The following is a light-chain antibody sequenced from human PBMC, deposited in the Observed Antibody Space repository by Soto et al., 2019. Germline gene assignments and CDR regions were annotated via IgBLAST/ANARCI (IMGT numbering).Light chain of an antibody. CDR1: QSVDSSY. CDR3: QQYGSSPRT. V-gene: IGKV3-20*01. J-gene: IGKJ1*01. Sequence: EIVLTQSPGTLSLSPGGRAALSCRASQSVDSSYLAWYQHKPGQAPRLLIYEASSRATGIPDRFSGSGSGTDFTLTISRLEPEDFVVYYCQQYGSSPRTFGQGTKVEIK. CDR2: EAS.